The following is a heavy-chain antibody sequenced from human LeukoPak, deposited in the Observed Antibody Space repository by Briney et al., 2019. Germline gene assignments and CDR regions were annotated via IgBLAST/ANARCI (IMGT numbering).Heavy chain of an antibody. V-gene: IGHV1-69*05. CDR3: GRKAGDCVGGSCYSIDY. D-gene: IGHD2-15*01. Sequence: SVKVSCKAFGGSFSSEAISWVRQAPGQGLEWMGGIIPIFGTANYAQKFQGRVTITTDESTSTAYMEVSSLRSEDTAVYYCGRKAGDCVGGSCYSIDYWGQGILVTVSS. CDR2: IIPIFGTA. J-gene: IGHJ4*02. CDR1: GGSFSSEA.